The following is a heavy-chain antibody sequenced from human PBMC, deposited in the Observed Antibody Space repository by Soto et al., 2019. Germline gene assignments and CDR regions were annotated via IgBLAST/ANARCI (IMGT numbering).Heavy chain of an antibody. D-gene: IGHD1-1*01. CDR1: GGSISSGDYY. V-gene: IGHV4-30-4*01. Sequence: QVQLQESGPGLVKPSQTLSLTCTVSGGSISSGDYYWSWIRQPPWKGLEWIGYIYYSGSTYYNPSLKSRVTISVDTSKNQFSLKLSSVTAADTAVYYCARVDNWSDLPYYYYGMDVWGQGTTVTVSS. CDR2: IYYSGST. CDR3: ARVDNWSDLPYYYYGMDV. J-gene: IGHJ6*02.